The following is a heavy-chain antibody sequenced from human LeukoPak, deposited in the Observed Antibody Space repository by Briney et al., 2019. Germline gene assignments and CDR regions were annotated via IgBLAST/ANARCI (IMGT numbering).Heavy chain of an antibody. CDR3: ARSSYSSSSSV. J-gene: IGHJ3*01. D-gene: IGHD6-6*01. Sequence: GESLKISCAVSGFTFSGFWMSWSRQAPGKGLEWVASINSDGSEGYYADVVKGRFTISRDNAKNSLYLQINSLRAEDTAVYYCARSSYSSSSSVWGQGTMVTV. V-gene: IGHV3-7*03. CDR2: INSDGSEG. CDR1: GFTFSGFW.